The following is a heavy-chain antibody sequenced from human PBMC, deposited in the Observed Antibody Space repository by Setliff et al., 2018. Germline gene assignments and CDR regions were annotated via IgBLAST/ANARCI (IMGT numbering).Heavy chain of an antibody. CDR1: GYTFSSYG. D-gene: IGHD2-2*01. J-gene: IGHJ4*02. CDR2: ISTYTGNT. V-gene: IGHV1-18*01. Sequence: GASVKVSCKASGYTFSSYGITWVRQAPGQGLEWMGWISTYTGNTNYAQKLQGRVTMTTDTSTSTAYLELRSLTSDDTAVYYCSRLVRYCTRTTCQGASGAELWGQGSLVIVSS. CDR3: SRLVRYCTRTTCQGASGAEL.